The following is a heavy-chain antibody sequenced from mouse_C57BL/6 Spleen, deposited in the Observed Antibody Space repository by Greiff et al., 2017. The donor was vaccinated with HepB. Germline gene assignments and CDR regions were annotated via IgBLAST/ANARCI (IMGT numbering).Heavy chain of an antibody. V-gene: IGHV1-54*01. CDR3: AFYDGYPRWAMDD. CDR2: INPGSGGT. D-gene: IGHD2-3*01. CDR1: GYAFTNYL. J-gene: IGHJ4*01. Sequence: VQLQQSGAELVRPGTSVKVSCKASGYAFTNYLIEWVKQRPGQGLEWIGVINPGSGGTNYNEKFKGKATLTADKSSSTAYMQLSSLTSEDSAVYFCAFYDGYPRWAMDDWGQGTSVTVSS.